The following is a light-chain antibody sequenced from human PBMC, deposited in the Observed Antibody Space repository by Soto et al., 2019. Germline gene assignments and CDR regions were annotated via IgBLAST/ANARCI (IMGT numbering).Light chain of an antibody. CDR3: ATWDDSLSGWV. CDR2: EVS. V-gene: IGLV2-14*01. J-gene: IGLJ3*02. CDR1: SSDVGSYKY. Sequence: QSALTQPASVSGSPGQSITISCSGSSSDVGSYKYVSWYQQHPGKAPKLMAYEVSNRPSGVSNRSSGSKSGNTASLTISGLRSEDEADYYCATWDDSLSGWVFGGGTKLTVL.